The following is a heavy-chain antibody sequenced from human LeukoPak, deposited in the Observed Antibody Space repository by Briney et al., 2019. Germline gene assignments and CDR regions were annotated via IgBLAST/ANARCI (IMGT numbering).Heavy chain of an antibody. D-gene: IGHD6-25*01. J-gene: IGHJ4*02. Sequence: GGSLRLSCAASGFTFNSYEMNWVRQAPGKGLEWVAYINSRASTIYYADSVKGRFTISRDNAKNSLYLQMNSLRGEDTAVYYCARDSAFDYWGQGPLVTVSS. V-gene: IGHV3-48*03. CDR2: INSRASTI. CDR1: GFTFNSYE. CDR3: ARDSAFDY.